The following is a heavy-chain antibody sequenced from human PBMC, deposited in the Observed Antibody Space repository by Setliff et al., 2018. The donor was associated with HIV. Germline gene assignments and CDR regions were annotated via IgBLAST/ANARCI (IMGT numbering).Heavy chain of an antibody. CDR1: GFTFSGYG. CDR3: AKAFGYCSGGSCPVLMDV. V-gene: IGHV3-30*02. D-gene: IGHD2-15*01. J-gene: IGHJ6*03. CDR2: IRYDGDNK. Sequence: TGGSLSLCCAASGFTFSGYGMYWVRRAPGKGLEWVAFIRYDGDNKYYADSVKGRFTISRDNSKNTLYLQMNSLRAKDAAVYYCAKAFGYCSGGSCPVLMDVWGKGTTVTVSS.